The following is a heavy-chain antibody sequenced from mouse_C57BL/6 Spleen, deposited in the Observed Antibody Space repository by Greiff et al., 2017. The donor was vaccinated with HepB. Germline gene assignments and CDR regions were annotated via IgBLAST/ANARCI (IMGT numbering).Heavy chain of an antibody. V-gene: IGHV1-9*01. Sequence: VQLQQSGAELMKPGASVKLSCKATGYTFPGYWIEWVKQRPGHGLEWIGEILPGSGSTNYNEKFKGKATFTADTSSNTAYMQLSSLTTEDSAIYYCARSGGSSYVSHWYFDVWGTGTTVTVSS. D-gene: IGHD1-1*01. CDR1: GYTFPGYW. CDR3: ARSGGSSYVSHWYFDV. J-gene: IGHJ1*03. CDR2: ILPGSGST.